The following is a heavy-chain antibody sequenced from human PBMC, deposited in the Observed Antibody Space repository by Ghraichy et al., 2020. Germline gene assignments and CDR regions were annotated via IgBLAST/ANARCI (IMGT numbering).Heavy chain of an antibody. Sequence: GGSLRLSCAASGFTFSSYGMHWVRQAPGKGLEWVAVIWYDGSNKYYADSVKGRFTISRDNSKNTLYLQMNSLRAEDTAVYYCARALSSGKYYFDYWGQGTLVTVSS. J-gene: IGHJ4*02. CDR2: IWYDGSNK. D-gene: IGHD3-22*01. CDR1: GFTFSSYG. CDR3: ARALSSGKYYFDY. V-gene: IGHV3-33*01.